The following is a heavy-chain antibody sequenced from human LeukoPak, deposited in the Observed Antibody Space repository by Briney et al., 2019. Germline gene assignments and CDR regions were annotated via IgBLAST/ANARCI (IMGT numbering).Heavy chain of an antibody. J-gene: IGHJ4*02. Sequence: GRSLRLSCAASGFTVSSNYMSWVRQAPGKGLEWVSVIYSGGNTYYTDSVKGRFTIPRDNSKNTLYLQMNSLRAEDTAVYYCARDRRDWGSTDYFDYWGQGTLVTVSS. CDR3: ARDRRDWGSTDYFDY. CDR1: GFTVSSNY. V-gene: IGHV3-53*01. D-gene: IGHD7-27*01. CDR2: IYSGGNT.